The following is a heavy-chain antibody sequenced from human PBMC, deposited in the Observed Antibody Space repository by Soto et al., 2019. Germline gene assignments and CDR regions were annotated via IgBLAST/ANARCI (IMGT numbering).Heavy chain of an antibody. D-gene: IGHD6-13*01. CDR1: GFTFTNYW. CDR2: INSDGSVT. Sequence: GGSLRLSCAVSGFTFTNYWMHWVRQAPGQGLVWVSRINSDGSVTNYADSVKGRFTTSRDNAKNTLYLQVNSLRAEDTAVYYCAREFSNSRPYYVDYWGPGTLVTVSS. J-gene: IGHJ4*02. V-gene: IGHV3-74*01. CDR3: AREFSNSRPYYVDY.